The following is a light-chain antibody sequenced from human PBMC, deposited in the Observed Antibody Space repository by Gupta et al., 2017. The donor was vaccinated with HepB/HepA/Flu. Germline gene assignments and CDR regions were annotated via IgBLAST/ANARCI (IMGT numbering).Light chain of an antibody. CDR2: YND. CDR1: SSNVGSNN. J-gene: IGLJ2*01. CDR3: AAWDTSMNAVV. V-gene: IGLV1-44*01. Sequence: HSVLTQSTSISGTPGQRVTISCSVSSSNVGSNNVNWYQQLPGTAPKLLIYYNDERPSGVPDRISGSKSGTSASLAISGLQSADEADYYCAAWDTSMNAVVFGVGTKLTVL.